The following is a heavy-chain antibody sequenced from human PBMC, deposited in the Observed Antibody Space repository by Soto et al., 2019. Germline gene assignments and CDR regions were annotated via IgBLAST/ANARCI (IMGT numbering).Heavy chain of an antibody. CDR2: IFWDDDK. Sequence: SGPTLVNPTQTLTLTCTFSGFSLSTSGVGVGWIRQPPGKALEWLGIIFWDDDKRYRPSLKRRVSITKDTSKNQLVLTMTNMDPVDAAVYYCAQLPWKEMWPRASVVNWGQGTPVTVSS. D-gene: IGHD1-1*01. CDR1: GFSLSTSGVG. V-gene: IGHV2-5*02. J-gene: IGHJ4*02. CDR3: AQLPWKEMWPRASVVN.